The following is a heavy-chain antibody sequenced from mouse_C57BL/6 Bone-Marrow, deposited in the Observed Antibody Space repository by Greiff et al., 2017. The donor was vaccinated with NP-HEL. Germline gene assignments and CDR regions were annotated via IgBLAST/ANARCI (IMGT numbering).Heavy chain of an antibody. J-gene: IGHJ2*01. CDR2: INPSTGGT. CDR3: ARGITTVVEPFFDY. CDR1: GYSFTGYY. Sequence: VQLKQSGPELVKPGASVKISCKASGYSFTGYYMNWVKQSPEKSLEWIGEINPSTGGTTYNQKFKAKATLTVDKSSSTAYMQLKSLTSEDSAVYYCARGITTVVEPFFDYWGQGTTLTVSS. D-gene: IGHD1-1*01. V-gene: IGHV1-42*01.